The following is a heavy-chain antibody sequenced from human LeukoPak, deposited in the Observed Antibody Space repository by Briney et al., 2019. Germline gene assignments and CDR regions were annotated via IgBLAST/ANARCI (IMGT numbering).Heavy chain of an antibody. Sequence: GGSLRLSCVASGFTFRSYWMSWVRQAPGKGLEWVANINQDGSEIYYVDPVKGRFTISRDNAKNSLSLQMNSLRAEDTAVYYCARPIAVAENWFDPWGQGTLVTVSS. CDR1: GFTFRSYW. CDR2: INQDGSEI. J-gene: IGHJ5*02. D-gene: IGHD6-19*01. CDR3: ARPIAVAENWFDP. V-gene: IGHV3-7*01.